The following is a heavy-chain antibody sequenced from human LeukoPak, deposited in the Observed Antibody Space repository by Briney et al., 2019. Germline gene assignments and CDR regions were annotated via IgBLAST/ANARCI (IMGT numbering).Heavy chain of an antibody. CDR2: IRIKTNSLET. D-gene: IGHD4-23*01. Sequence: PGGSLRLSCTASGFTFSGSDMHWVRQASGKGLEWVGRIRIKTNSLETAYAASGKGRFTISRDDSKNTAYMQMNSLKTEDTAVYYCTTLDFDYWGQGTLVTVSS. CDR1: GFTFSGSD. V-gene: IGHV3-73*01. J-gene: IGHJ4*02. CDR3: TTLDFDY.